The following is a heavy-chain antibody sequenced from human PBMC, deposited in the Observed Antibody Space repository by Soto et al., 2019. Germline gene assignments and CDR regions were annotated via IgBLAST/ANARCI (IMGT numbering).Heavy chain of an antibody. D-gene: IGHD1-1*01. Sequence: QVQLQESGPGQVKPSQTLSLTCTVSGGSVNSGGYHWSWIRQHPGKGLEWIGDIYYSGSTYYNPSLKSRVTISIDTSTNHFSLHLSALTAADTAVYYCARAPIPNWNYYGMDVWVQGTTVTVSS. J-gene: IGHJ6*02. CDR2: IYYSGST. CDR3: ARAPIPNWNYYGMDV. V-gene: IGHV4-31*03. CDR1: GGSVNSGGYH.